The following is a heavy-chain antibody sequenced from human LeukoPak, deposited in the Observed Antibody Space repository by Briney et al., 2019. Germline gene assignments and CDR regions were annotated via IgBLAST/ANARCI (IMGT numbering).Heavy chain of an antibody. D-gene: IGHD3-22*01. CDR3: ARGQGYYDSSGYYEDY. V-gene: IGHV3-53*01. CDR2: IYSGGST. Sequence: GGSLRLSCAASGFTISSNYMSWVRQALGRGLEWVSVIYSGGSTYYADSVKGRFTISRDNSKNTLYLQMNSLRAEDTAVYYCARGQGYYDSSGYYEDYWGQGTLVTVSS. J-gene: IGHJ4*02. CDR1: GFTISSNY.